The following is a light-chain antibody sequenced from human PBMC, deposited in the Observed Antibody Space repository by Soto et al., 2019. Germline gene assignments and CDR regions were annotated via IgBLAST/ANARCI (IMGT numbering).Light chain of an antibody. CDR1: QTISSW. CDR3: QHYNSYSEA. V-gene: IGKV1-5*03. J-gene: IGKJ5*01. Sequence: DIQMTQSPSTLSGSVGDRVTITCRASQTISSWLAWYQQKPGKAPKLLIYKASTLKSGVPSRFSGSGSGTEFILTISSLQPDDFATYYCQHYNSYSEAFGQGTRLEIK. CDR2: KAS.